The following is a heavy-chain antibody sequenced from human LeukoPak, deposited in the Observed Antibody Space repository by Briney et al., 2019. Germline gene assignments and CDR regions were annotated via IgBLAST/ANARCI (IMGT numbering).Heavy chain of an antibody. V-gene: IGHV1-18*01. CDR2: ISAYNGNT. D-gene: IGHD3-3*01. J-gene: IGHJ4*02. CDR3: ARDPNFWSGYTGYLDY. CDR1: GYTFTSYG. Sequence: ASVTVSCTASGYTFTSYGISWVRQAPGQGLEWMGWISAYNGNTNYAQKFQGRVTMTTDTSTSTAYMEMRSLRSDDTAVYYCARDPNFWSGYTGYLDYWGQGTLITVSS.